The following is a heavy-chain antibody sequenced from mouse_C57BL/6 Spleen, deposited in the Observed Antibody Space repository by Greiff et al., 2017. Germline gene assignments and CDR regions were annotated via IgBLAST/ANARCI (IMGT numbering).Heavy chain of an antibody. Sequence: QVQLKESGAELAKPGASVKLSCKASGYTFTSYWMHWVKQRPGQGLEWIGYINPSSGYTKYNQKFKDKATLTADKSSSTAYMQLSSLTYEDSAVYYCARAYDYDEGAFAYWGQGTLVTVSA. CDR1: GYTFTSYW. CDR3: ARAYDYDEGAFAY. CDR2: INPSSGYT. J-gene: IGHJ3*01. V-gene: IGHV1-7*01. D-gene: IGHD2-4*01.